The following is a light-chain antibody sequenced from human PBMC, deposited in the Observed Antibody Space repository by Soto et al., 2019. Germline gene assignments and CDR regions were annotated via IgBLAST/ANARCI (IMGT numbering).Light chain of an antibody. Sequence: ILMTQSPSTLSVSPGERATLSCRASQSVSSRSLAWYQQKPGHAPRLLIYGSSSRATGIPDRFSGSGSGTDFTLTISRLEHEDFAVHYCQQYGRSHLWTFGQGTKVDIK. CDR2: GSS. CDR1: QSVSSRS. V-gene: IGKV3-20*01. CDR3: QQYGRSHLWT. J-gene: IGKJ1*01.